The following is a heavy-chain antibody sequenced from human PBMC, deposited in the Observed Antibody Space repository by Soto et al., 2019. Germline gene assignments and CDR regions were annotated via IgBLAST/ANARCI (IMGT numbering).Heavy chain of an antibody. D-gene: IGHD3-16*01. CDR1: GFTFSSYA. CDR3: AKEGRRRGGGNFDY. Sequence: EVQLLESGGGLVQPGGSLRLSCAASGFTFSSYAMSWVRQAPGKGLEWVSGISGSGGSTYYADSVKGRFTISRDNSKNTLYLKKNSRRAEETAVYYGAKEGRRRGGGNFDYWGQGTLVTVSS. CDR2: ISGSGGST. V-gene: IGHV3-23*01. J-gene: IGHJ4*02.